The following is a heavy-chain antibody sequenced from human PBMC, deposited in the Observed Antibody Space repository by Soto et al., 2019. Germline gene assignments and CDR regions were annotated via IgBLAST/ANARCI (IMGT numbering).Heavy chain of an antibody. CDR3: AEMRDGFGELLQYYYYYGMDV. D-gene: IGHD3-10*01. CDR2: IIPIFGTA. Sequence: QVQLVQSGAEVQKPGSSVKVSCKASGGTFSSYAISWVRQAPGQGLEWMGGIIPIFGTANYAQKFQGRVTITADESTSTAYMELSSLRSEDTAVYYCAEMRDGFGELLQYYYYYGMDVWGQGTTVTVSS. CDR1: GGTFSSYA. J-gene: IGHJ6*02. V-gene: IGHV1-69*01.